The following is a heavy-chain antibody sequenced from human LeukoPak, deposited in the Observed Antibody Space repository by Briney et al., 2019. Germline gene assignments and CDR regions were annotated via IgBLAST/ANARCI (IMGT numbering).Heavy chain of an antibody. CDR1: GGSFSGYY. J-gene: IGHJ4*02. CDR3: ARDSSGYSPPGY. Sequence: SETLSLTCAVYGGSFSGYYWSWIRQPPGKGLEWIGEINHSGSTNYNPSLKSRVTISVDTSKNQFSLKLSSVTAADTAVYYCARDSSGYSPPGYWGQGTLVTVSS. CDR2: INHSGST. D-gene: IGHD3-22*01. V-gene: IGHV4-34*01.